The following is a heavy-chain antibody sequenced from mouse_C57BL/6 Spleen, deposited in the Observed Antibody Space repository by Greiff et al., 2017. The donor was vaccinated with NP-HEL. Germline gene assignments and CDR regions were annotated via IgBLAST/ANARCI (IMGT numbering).Heavy chain of an antibody. V-gene: IGHV1-80*01. J-gene: IGHJ1*03. CDR2: IYPGDGDT. Sequence: VKLMESGAELVKPGASVKISCKASGYAFSSYWMNWVKQRPGKGLEWIGQIYPGDGDTNYNGKFKGKATLTADKSSSTAYMQLSSLTSEDSAVYFCARSFSYWYFDVWGTRTTVTVSS. CDR1: GYAFSSYW. CDR3: ARSFSYWYFDV.